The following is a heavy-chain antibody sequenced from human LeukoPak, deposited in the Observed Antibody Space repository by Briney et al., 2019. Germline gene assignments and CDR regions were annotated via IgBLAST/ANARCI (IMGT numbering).Heavy chain of an antibody. CDR2: IIPIFGTA. J-gene: IGHJ4*02. D-gene: IGHD6-19*01. Sequence: ASVKVSCKASGGTFSSYAISWVRQAPGQGLEWMGGIIPIFGTANYAQKFQGRVTMTTDTSTSTAYMELRSLRSDDTAVYYCARAPGIAVWGQGTLVTVSS. CDR3: ARAPGIAV. CDR1: GGTFSSYA. V-gene: IGHV1-69*05.